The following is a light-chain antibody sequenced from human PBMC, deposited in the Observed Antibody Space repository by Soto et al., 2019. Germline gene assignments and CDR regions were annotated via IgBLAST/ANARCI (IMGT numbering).Light chain of an antibody. V-gene: IGKV3-20*01. Sequence: EIVLTQSPGTLSLSPGERATLSCRASQSVSSNYVAWYQRKPGLSPRLLIYGASSRATDIPSRFSGSGSGTDFTLTITRLEAEDFAVYYCQQYGSSPPTFGQGNKVEVK. J-gene: IGKJ1*01. CDR2: GAS. CDR3: QQYGSSPPT. CDR1: QSVSSNY.